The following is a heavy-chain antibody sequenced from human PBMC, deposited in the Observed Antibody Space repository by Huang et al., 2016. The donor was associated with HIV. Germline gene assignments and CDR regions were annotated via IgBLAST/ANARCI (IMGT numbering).Heavy chain of an antibody. D-gene: IGHD5-12*01. J-gene: IGHJ6*03. CDR2: INHSGRT. V-gene: IGHV4-34*02. CDR1: GGSFSGYY. CDR3: ARVAYDPPPPDHYYYYIDV. Sequence: QVQLQQWGAGLLKPSETLSLTCGVYGGSFSGYYWSWIRQPPGKGLEGIGEINHSGRTNKDPRPKSAVTLALDTSKNQLSLKLRAVTAAGTGVEFGARVAYDPPPPDHYYYYIDVWGRGTTVTVSS.